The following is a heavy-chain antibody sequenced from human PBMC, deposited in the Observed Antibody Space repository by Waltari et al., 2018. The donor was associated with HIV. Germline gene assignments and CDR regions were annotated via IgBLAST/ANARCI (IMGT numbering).Heavy chain of an antibody. V-gene: IGHV3-30*18. J-gene: IGHJ4*02. Sequence: QVQLVESGGGVVQPGRSLRLSFAAASFPFSSYAMHWVRQAPGKGLEWVAVISYYGDNKYYADSVKGRFTISRDNSKNTLYLQMNSLRAEDTAVYYCAKGASGWSPGYWGQGTLVTVSS. D-gene: IGHD6-19*01. CDR2: ISYYGDNK. CDR3: AKGASGWSPGY. CDR1: SFPFSSYA.